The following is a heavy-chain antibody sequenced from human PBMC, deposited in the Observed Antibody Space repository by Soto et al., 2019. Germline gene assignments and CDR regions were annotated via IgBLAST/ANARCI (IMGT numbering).Heavy chain of an antibody. D-gene: IGHD6-13*01. Sequence: PGGSLRLSCAASGFTFSSYGMHWVRQAPGKGLEWVAVISYDGSNKYYADSVKGRFTISRDNSKNTLYLQMNSLRAEDTAVYYCAKDRAAAGTPLPYYYYGMDVWGQGTTVTVSS. CDR2: ISYDGSNK. CDR3: AKDRAAAGTPLPYYYYGMDV. J-gene: IGHJ6*02. V-gene: IGHV3-30*18. CDR1: GFTFSSYG.